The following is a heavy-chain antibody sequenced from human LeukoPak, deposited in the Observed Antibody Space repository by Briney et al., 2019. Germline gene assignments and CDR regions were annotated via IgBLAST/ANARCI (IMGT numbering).Heavy chain of an antibody. J-gene: IGHJ3*02. CDR1: GGTFSSYA. Sequence: GASVKVSCKASGGTFSSYAISWVRQAPGQGLEWMGGIIPIFGTANYAQKFQGRVTITTDESTSTAYMELSSLRSEDTAVYYCASHTILGYCTNGVCPRGGAFDIWGQGTMVTVSS. CDR3: ASHTILGYCTNGVCPRGGAFDI. V-gene: IGHV1-69*05. CDR2: IIPIFGTA. D-gene: IGHD2-8*01.